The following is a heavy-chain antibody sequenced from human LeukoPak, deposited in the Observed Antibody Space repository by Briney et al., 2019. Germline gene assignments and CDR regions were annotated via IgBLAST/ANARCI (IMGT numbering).Heavy chain of an antibody. CDR1: GFTVISNY. D-gene: IGHD3-22*01. Sequence: PGGSLRLSCAASGFTVISNYMSWVRQAPGKGLGGVSVIYSGGSTYYAASVKGRFTISRDNSKNTLYLQMNSLRAEDTAVYYCASGYYNSSGYGPYWGQGTLVTVSS. V-gene: IGHV3-53*01. CDR2: IYSGGST. CDR3: ASGYYNSSGYGPY. J-gene: IGHJ4*02.